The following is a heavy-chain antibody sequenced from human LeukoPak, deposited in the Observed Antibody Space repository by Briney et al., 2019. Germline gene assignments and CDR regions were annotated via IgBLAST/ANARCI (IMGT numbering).Heavy chain of an antibody. D-gene: IGHD3-10*01. V-gene: IGHV4-38-2*02. Sequence: SETLSLTCTVSVYSINSGYYWGWIRPPPGQGLEWIGSIYHSGSTYYNPSLRRRVTISVDTSKIQFSLQLTSVTAADTAMYYCARVGGSGSSDYWGQGTLVTVSS. CDR1: VYSINSGYY. CDR2: IYHSGST. CDR3: ARVGGSGSSDY. J-gene: IGHJ4*02.